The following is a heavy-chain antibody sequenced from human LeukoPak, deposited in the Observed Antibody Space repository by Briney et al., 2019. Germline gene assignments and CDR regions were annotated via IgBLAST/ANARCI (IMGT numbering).Heavy chain of an antibody. V-gene: IGHV3-21*01. Sequence: GGSLRLSCAASGFTFSSYSMNWVRQAPGKGLEWVSSISSSSSYIYYADSVKGRFTISRDNAKNSLYLQMNSLRAEDTAVYYCAREVGHYDILTGYYYYYYVDVWGKGTTVTISS. D-gene: IGHD3-9*01. CDR2: ISSSSSYI. J-gene: IGHJ6*03. CDR3: AREVGHYDILTGYYYYYYVDV. CDR1: GFTFSSYS.